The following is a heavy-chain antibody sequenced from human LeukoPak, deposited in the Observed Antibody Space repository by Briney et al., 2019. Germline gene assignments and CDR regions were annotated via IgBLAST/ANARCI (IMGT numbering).Heavy chain of an antibody. D-gene: IGHD4-11*01. CDR1: GDAISSSHYY. V-gene: IGHV4-39*02. CDR2: IYSGGET. CDR3: VRDYSNFVQGD. J-gene: IGHJ4*02. Sequence: SETLSLTCTVSGDAISSSHYYWGWIRQSPGKGLEWIGSIYSGGETHYNPSLNSRVTIFLDTSKNRFSLNLISVTATDTAVYYCVRDYSNFVQGDWGQGTLVTVSS.